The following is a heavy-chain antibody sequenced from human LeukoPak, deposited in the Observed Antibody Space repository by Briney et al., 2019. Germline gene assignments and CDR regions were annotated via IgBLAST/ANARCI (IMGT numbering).Heavy chain of an antibody. CDR2: IRSNSDGGTI. V-gene: IGHV3-15*07. Sequence: PGGSLRLSCAFSGFTINDYGVNWVRRAPGKGLEWVGRIRSNSDGGTIDYAAPVKGRFTLSRDDSKTTLYLQMNSLQTEDTAVYYCATDFYDSTWGQGTLVTVSS. J-gene: IGHJ5*02. CDR3: ATDFYDST. D-gene: IGHD3-22*01. CDR1: GFTINDYG.